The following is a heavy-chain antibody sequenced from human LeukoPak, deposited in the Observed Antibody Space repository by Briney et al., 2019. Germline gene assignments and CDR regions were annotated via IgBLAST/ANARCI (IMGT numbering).Heavy chain of an antibody. CDR2: IIPIFGTA. J-gene: IGHJ6*03. CDR1: GGTFSSYA. CDR3: AKGTVTGYPYYYYYMDV. D-gene: IGHD3-9*01. Sequence: ASVEVSGKASGGTFSSYAISWVRQAPGQGLEWMGRIIPIFGTANYAQKFQGRVTITADKATSTAYMELSSLRSEDTAVYYCAKGTVTGYPYYYYYMDVWGKGTTVTVSS. V-gene: IGHV1-69*06.